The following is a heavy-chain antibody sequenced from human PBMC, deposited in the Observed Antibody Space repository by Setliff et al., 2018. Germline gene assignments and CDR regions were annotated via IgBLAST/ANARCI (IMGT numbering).Heavy chain of an antibody. CDR1: GYTFVNYG. D-gene: IGHD1-26*01. CDR3: ARFRVSSGGYNYYAMDV. Sequence: ASVKVSCKASGYTFVNYGINWVRQAPGQGLEWVGWIKTFSSKANYAQKLQDRVTITTDTSTTTVYMELRGLKSDDTATYYCARFRVSSGGYNYYAMDVWGQGTTVTVSS. V-gene: IGHV1-18*01. CDR2: IKTFSSKA. J-gene: IGHJ6*02.